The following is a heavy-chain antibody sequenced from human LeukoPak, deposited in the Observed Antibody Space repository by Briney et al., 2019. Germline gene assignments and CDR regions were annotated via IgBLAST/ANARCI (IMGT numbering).Heavy chain of an antibody. CDR1: GYTFTDYH. V-gene: IGHV1-2*02. J-gene: IGHJ4*02. Sequence: GASVKVSCKASGYTFTDYHIHWVRQAPGQGLEWMGWINPNTGGTNYAQNFQGRVTMTRDTSITTSYMELSSLLSDDTALYYCARGGHGHTQNDYWGQGTLVTVSS. CDR3: ARGGHGHTQNDY. CDR2: INPNTGGT. D-gene: IGHD5-24*01.